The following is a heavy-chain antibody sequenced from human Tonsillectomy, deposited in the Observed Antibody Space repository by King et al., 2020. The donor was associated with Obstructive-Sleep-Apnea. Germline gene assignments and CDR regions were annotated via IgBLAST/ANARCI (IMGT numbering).Heavy chain of an antibody. Sequence: VQLQESGPGLVKPSQTLPLTCTVSGGFISSGGYSWSWIRQHPGKGLEWIGYIYDSGSTYYNPSLESRVIISVDTSKNQFSLKLSSVTAADTAVYYCSRDRLGYCSGSSCYSGFDYWGQGTLVTVSS. CDR2: IYDSGST. J-gene: IGHJ4*02. D-gene: IGHD2-15*01. CDR1: GGFISSGGYS. V-gene: IGHV4-31*03. CDR3: SRDRLGYCSGSSCYSGFDY.